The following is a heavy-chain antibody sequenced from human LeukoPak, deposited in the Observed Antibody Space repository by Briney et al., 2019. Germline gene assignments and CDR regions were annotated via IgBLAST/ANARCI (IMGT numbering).Heavy chain of an antibody. Sequence: PSETLSLTCTLSGGSISSGGYYWSWLRQHPGKGLEWFGNTYYSGNTSYNPSLKSRVITSVDTSKNQFSLKLNSVTAADTAVYYWARAGGRGFGYGRLDSWGQGTLVTVSS. J-gene: IGHJ4*02. CDR3: ARAGGRGFGYGRLDS. D-gene: IGHD5-18*01. CDR2: TYYSGNT. V-gene: IGHV4-31*03. CDR1: GGSISSGGYY.